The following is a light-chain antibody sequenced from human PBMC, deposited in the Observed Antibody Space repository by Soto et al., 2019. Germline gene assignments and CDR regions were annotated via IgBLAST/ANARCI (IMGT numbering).Light chain of an antibody. J-gene: IGLJ2*01. CDR3: QSYDSSLSGSV. CDR2: GNS. V-gene: IGLV1-40*01. CDR1: SSNIGAGYD. Sequence: QSVLTRPPSVSGAPGQRVTISCTGSSSNIGAGYDVHWYQQLPGTAPKLLIYGNSNRPSGVPDRFSGSKSGTSASLVITGLQAEDEADYYCQSYDSSLSGSVFGGGTQLTVL.